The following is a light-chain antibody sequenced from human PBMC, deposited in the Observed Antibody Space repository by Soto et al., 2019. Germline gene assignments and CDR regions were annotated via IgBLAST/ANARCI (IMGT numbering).Light chain of an antibody. CDR3: QQRSNWPPENT. Sequence: EIVLTQSPATLSLSPGERATLSCRASQSVSSYLAWYQQKPGQAPRLLIYDASNRATGIPARFSGSGSGTDFTLTISSLEPEDFAVYYCQQRSNWPPENTFGGGTK. J-gene: IGKJ4*01. CDR1: QSVSSY. V-gene: IGKV3-11*01. CDR2: DAS.